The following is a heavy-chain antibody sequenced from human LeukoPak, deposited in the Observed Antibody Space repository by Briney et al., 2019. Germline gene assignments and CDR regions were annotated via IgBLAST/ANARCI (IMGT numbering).Heavy chain of an antibody. Sequence: ASVKVSFKESGYTLTSYYMHWVRQAPGQGLEWMGIINPSGGSTSYAQKFQGRVTMTRDTSTSTVYMELSSLRSEDTAVYYCARGGLFSIGWDSLPQYYFDYWGQGTLVTVSS. D-gene: IGHD6-19*01. CDR1: GYTLTSYY. CDR2: INPSGGST. V-gene: IGHV1-46*01. CDR3: ARGGLFSIGWDSLPQYYFDY. J-gene: IGHJ4*02.